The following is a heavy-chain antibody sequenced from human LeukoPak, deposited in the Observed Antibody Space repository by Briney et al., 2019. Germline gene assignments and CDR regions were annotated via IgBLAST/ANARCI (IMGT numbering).Heavy chain of an antibody. D-gene: IGHD1-26*01. CDR3: ARVEVGATSYFDY. V-gene: IGHV4-34*01. Sequence: PSETLSLTCAVYGGSFSGYYWSWIRQPPGKGLEWIGEINHSGSTNYNPSLKSRVTISVDTSKNQFSLKLSSVTAADTAVYYCARVEVGATSYFDYWGQGTLVTVSS. CDR1: GGSFSGYY. CDR2: INHSGST. J-gene: IGHJ4*02.